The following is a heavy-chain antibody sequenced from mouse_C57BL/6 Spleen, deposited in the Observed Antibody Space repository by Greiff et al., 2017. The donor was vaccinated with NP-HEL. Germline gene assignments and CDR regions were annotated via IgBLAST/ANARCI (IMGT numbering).Heavy chain of an antibody. D-gene: IGHD2-3*01. CDR3: ARFYGGYYGNY. V-gene: IGHV1-61*01. CDR1: GYTFTSYW. CDR2: IYPSDSET. J-gene: IGHJ2*01. Sequence: QVQLQQPGAELVRPGSSVKLSCKASGYTFTSYWMDWVKQRPGQGLEWIGNIYPSDSETHYNQKFKDKATLTVDKSSSTAYMQLSSLTSEDSAVYYCARFYGGYYGNYWGQGTTLTVSS.